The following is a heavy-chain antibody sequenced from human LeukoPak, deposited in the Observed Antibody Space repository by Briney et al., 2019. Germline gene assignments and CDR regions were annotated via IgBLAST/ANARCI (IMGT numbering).Heavy chain of an antibody. CDR3: ARQVRGFDYYGSGSYYLSDY. CDR2: IYYSGST. Sequence: SEALSLTCTVSGGSISSSSYYWGWIRQPPGKGLEWIGSIYYSGSTYYNPSLKSRVTISVDTSKNQFSLKLSSMTAADTAVYYCARQVRGFDYYGSGSYYLSDYWGQGTLVTVSS. D-gene: IGHD3-10*01. J-gene: IGHJ4*02. CDR1: GGSISSSSYY. V-gene: IGHV4-39*01.